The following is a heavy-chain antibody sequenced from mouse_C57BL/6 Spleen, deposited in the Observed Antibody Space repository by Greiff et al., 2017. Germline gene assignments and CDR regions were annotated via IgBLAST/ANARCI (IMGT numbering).Heavy chain of an antibody. D-gene: IGHD4-1*01. CDR3: ARDGWDEAWLAY. V-gene: IGHV3-6*01. CDR2: ISYDGSN. Sequence: EVKLQESGPGLVKPSQSLSLTCSVTGYSITSGYYWNWIRQFPGNKLEWMGYISYDGSNNYNPSLKNRISITRDTSKNQFFLKLNSVTTEDTATYYGARDGWDEAWLAYWGQGTLVTVSA. CDR1: GYSITSGYY. J-gene: IGHJ3*01.